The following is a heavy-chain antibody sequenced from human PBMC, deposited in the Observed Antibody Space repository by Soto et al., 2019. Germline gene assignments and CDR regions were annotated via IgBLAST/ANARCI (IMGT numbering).Heavy chain of an antibody. CDR1: GGSIRNYY. D-gene: IGHD3-16*01. V-gene: IGHV4-59*08. Sequence: QVQLQESGPGLVKPSETLSLTCTVYGGSIRNYYWRWIRPPPVKGLEWIGSIYYSGSINYNPSLKSRVTGSVDTSKDQFSLTLSAVTAADTAVYYCARRLGGPFDIWCQGTMVTVSS. J-gene: IGHJ3*02. CDR3: ARRLGGPFDI. CDR2: IYYSGSI.